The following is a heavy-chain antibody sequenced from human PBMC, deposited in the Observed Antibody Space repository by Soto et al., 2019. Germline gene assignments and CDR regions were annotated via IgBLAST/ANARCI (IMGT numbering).Heavy chain of an antibody. J-gene: IGHJ4*02. CDR1: GLTFRRYW. Sequence: EVQLVESGGGLVQPGGSLRLSCAASGLTFRRYWMHWVRQAPGKGLVWVSRINSDGSSIDYVDSVKGRFTISRDNAKNTLYLQMNSLSAEDTAVYYCARAVGDYWGQGTLVTVSS. CDR2: INSDGSSI. D-gene: IGHD3-10*01. CDR3: ARAVGDY. V-gene: IGHV3-74*01.